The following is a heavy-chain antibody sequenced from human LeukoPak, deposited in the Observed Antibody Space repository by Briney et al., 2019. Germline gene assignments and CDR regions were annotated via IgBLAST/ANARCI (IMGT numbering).Heavy chain of an antibody. J-gene: IGHJ4*02. V-gene: IGHV3-30*03. CDR2: ISYDGSNK. CDR1: GFTFSSYA. D-gene: IGHD2-15*01. Sequence: PGGSLRLSCAASGFTFSSYAMHWVRQAPGKGLEWVAFISYDGSNKYYADSVKGRFTISRDTSKNTLYLQMNSLRAEDTAVYYCARSRGYYCSAGSCYYPFDYWGQGTLVTVSS. CDR3: ARSRGYYCSAGSCYYPFDY.